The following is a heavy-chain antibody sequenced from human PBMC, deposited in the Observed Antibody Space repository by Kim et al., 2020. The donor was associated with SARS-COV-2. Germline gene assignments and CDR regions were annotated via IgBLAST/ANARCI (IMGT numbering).Heavy chain of an antibody. V-gene: IGHV4-39*01. CDR1: GGSISSSSYY. CDR3: HAKHSTGGYDGFDF. CDR2: IYYSGSS. J-gene: IGHJ3*01. Sequence: SETLSLTCTVSGGSISSSSYYWGWIRQPPGKGLEWIGSIYYSGSSSYNPALKSRVTISVDTSKNQFPLKLSSVTAADTAMHYCHAKHSTGGYDGFDFWG. D-gene: IGHD6-19*01.